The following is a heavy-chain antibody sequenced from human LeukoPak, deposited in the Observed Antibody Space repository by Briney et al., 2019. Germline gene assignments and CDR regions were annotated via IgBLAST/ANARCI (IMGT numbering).Heavy chain of an antibody. CDR1: GYTFTGYY. Sequence: ASVKVSCKASGYTFTGYYMHWVRQAPGQGLEWMEWINPNSGGTNYAQKFQGWVTMTRDTSISTAYMELSRLRSDDTAVYYCARGRITMVRGVITDAFDIWGQGTMVTVSS. D-gene: IGHD3-10*01. J-gene: IGHJ3*02. CDR3: ARGRITMVRGVITDAFDI. CDR2: INPNSGGT. V-gene: IGHV1-2*04.